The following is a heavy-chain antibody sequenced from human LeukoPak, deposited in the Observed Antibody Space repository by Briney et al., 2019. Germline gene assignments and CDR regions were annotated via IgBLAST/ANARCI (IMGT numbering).Heavy chain of an antibody. D-gene: IGHD3-16*01. CDR2: ISGSGGST. V-gene: IGHV3-23*01. Sequence: GGSLRLSCAASGFTFSSYAMSGVRQAPGGGLECVSVISGSGGSTYSAASVKRCFTISRDNSNTTLYLQMNSLRAEDTAVYYCAKSDYDYLWGSCGDYWGQGTLVTVSS. J-gene: IGHJ4*02. CDR1: GFTFSSYA. CDR3: AKSDYDYLWGSCGDY.